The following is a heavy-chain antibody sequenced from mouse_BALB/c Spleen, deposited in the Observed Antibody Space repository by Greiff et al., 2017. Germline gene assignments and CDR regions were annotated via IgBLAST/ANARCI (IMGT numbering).Heavy chain of an antibody. D-gene: IGHD2-3*01. Sequence: VQLQQSGAELVRPGASVKISCKAFGYTFTNYHINWVKQRPGQGLDWIGYINPYNDYTSYNQKFKSKATLTVDNSSSTAYMELRSLTSEDSAVYYCARDGRDGYYPYWGQGTLVTVSA. CDR2: INPYNDYT. CDR3: ARDGRDGYYPY. V-gene: IGHV1S45*01. CDR1: GYTFTNYH. J-gene: IGHJ3*01.